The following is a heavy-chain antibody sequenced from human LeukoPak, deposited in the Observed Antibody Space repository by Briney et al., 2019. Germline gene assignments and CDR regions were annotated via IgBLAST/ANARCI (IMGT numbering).Heavy chain of an antibody. CDR2: ISYDGSNK. CDR3: ARMDYDSSGYFDY. V-gene: IGHV3-30*03. D-gene: IGHD3-22*01. J-gene: IGHJ4*02. CDR1: GFTFSSYG. Sequence: GGSLKLSCAASGFTFSSYGMPWFGQAPGKGLEWVEVISYDGSNKYYADSVKGRFTISRDNSKNTLYLQMNSLRAEDTAVYYCARMDYDSSGYFDYWGQGTLVTVSS.